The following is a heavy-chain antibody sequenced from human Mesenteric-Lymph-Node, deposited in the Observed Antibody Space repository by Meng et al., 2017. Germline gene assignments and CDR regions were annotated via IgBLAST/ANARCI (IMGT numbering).Heavy chain of an antibody. D-gene: IGHD4/OR15-4a*01. V-gene: IGHV3-74*03. Sequence: GGSLRLSCVASGFTFSGYWMHWVRQAPGKGLVWVSRINGDGSSTTYADSVKGRFTISRDNAKNTLYLQMNSLRAEDTAVYYCTRALNDDNGETFWGQGTLVTVSS. CDR3: TRALNDDNGETF. CDR2: INGDGSST. J-gene: IGHJ4*02. CDR1: GFTFSGYW.